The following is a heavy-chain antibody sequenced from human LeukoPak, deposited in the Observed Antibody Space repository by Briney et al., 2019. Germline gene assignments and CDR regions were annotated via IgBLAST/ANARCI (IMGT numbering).Heavy chain of an antibody. CDR2: IKQDGSEK. Sequence: PGGSLRLSCAASGFTFSSYSMNWVRQAPGKGLEWVANIKQDGSEKYYVDSVKGRFTISRDNAKNSLYLQMNSLRAEDTAVYYCADGTTPDYWGQGTLVTVSS. CDR3: ADGTTPDY. CDR1: GFTFSSYS. J-gene: IGHJ4*02. V-gene: IGHV3-7*01. D-gene: IGHD1-7*01.